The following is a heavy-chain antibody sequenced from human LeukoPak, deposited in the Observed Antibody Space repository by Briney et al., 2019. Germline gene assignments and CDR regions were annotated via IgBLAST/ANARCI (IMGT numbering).Heavy chain of an antibody. J-gene: IGHJ5*02. V-gene: IGHV3-74*01. D-gene: IGHD5-12*01. CDR2: MYYDGRNI. Sequence: GGSLRLSCAASGFTFSGSWMHWVRQIPGKGLEWVSRMYYDGRNISYADSVKGRFTISRENAKNTVYLQMNGLRAEDTAVYYCARDLGLRGSTWGQGTLVTVSS. CDR1: GFTFSGSW. CDR3: ARDLGLRGST.